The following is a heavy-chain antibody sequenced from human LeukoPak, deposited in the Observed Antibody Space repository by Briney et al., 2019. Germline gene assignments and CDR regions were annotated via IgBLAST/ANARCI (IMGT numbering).Heavy chain of an antibody. J-gene: IGHJ5*02. D-gene: IGHD1-1*01. CDR1: GGSISSSSYY. V-gene: IGHV4-61*05. CDR3: ARAGRWNDVFLWFDP. Sequence: PSETLSLTCTVSGGSISSSSYYWGWIRQPPGKGLEWIGYIYYSGSTNYNPSLKSRVTISVDTSKNQFSLKLSSVTAADTAVYYCARAGRWNDVFLWFDPWGQGTLVTVSS. CDR2: IYYSGST.